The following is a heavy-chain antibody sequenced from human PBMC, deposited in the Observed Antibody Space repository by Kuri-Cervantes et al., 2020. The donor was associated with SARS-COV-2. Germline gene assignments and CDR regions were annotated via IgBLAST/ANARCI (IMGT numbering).Heavy chain of an antibody. Sequence: GGSLRLSCAASGFTFSSYEMNWVRQAPGKGLEWVSYISSSSSYIYYADSVKGRFTISRDNAKNSLYLQMNSLRAEDTAVYYCARERGSSWYSSKAFDIWGQGTMVTVSS. D-gene: IGHD6-13*01. CDR1: GFTFSSYE. V-gene: IGHV3-21*05. J-gene: IGHJ3*02. CDR2: ISSSSSYI. CDR3: ARERGSSWYSSKAFDI.